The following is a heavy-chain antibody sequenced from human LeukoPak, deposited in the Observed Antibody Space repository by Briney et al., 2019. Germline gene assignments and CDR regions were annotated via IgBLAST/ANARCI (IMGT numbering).Heavy chain of an antibody. Sequence: SETLSLTCDVSGVSISSTNRWSWVRQPPGKGLEWIGYIYYSGSTYYNPSLKSRVTISVDTSKNQFSLELNSVTASDTAVYYCARGGRGFDPWGQGTLVTVSS. J-gene: IGHJ5*02. V-gene: IGHV4-4*02. CDR1: GVSISSTNR. CDR3: ARGGRGFDP. CDR2: IYYSGST.